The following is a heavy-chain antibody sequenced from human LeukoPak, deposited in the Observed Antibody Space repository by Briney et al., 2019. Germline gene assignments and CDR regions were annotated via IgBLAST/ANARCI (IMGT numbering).Heavy chain of an antibody. D-gene: IGHD3-10*02. Sequence: ASVKVSCKASGYTFTGYYMHWVRQAPGQGLEWMGWINPNSGGTNYAQKLQGRVTMTTDTSTSTAYMELRSLRSDDTAVYYCARPGVVRGVIPYYFDYWGQGTLVTVSS. CDR2: INPNSGGT. V-gene: IGHV1-2*02. CDR3: ARPGVVRGVIPYYFDY. CDR1: GYTFTGYY. J-gene: IGHJ4*02.